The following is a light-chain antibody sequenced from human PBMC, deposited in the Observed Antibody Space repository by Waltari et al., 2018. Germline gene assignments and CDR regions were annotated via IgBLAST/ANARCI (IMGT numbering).Light chain of an antibody. V-gene: IGKV4-1*01. J-gene: IGKJ4*01. Sequence: DIVMTQSPDSLAVSLGERATINCKSWQSVLASSTNKNYLAWYQQKPGQPPKLLISWASTRESGVPDRFSGSGSGTDFTLTISSLQAEDVAVYYCHQYYRLPLTFGGGTKVEIK. CDR2: WAS. CDR1: QSVLASSTNKNY. CDR3: HQYYRLPLT.